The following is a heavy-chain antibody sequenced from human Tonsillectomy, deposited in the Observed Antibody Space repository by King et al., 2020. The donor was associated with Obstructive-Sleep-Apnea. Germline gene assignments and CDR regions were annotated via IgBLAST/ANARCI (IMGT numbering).Heavy chain of an antibody. V-gene: IGHV3-11*01. CDR3: AKGNSYDAFDI. CDR1: GFSFSDYY. J-gene: IGHJ3*02. CDR2: ISSSGSTI. Sequence: VQLVESGGGLVKPGGSLRLTCAASGFSFSDYYMSWIRQAPGKGLEWVSYISSSGSTIYYADSVKGRLTISRDNAKNSLFLQMNSPRAEDTAVYYCAKGNSYDAFDIWGQGTMVTVSS.